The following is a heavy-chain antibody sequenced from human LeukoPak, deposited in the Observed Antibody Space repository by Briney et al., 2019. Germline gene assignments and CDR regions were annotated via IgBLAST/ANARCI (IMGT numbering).Heavy chain of an antibody. CDR1: GFTFSSYA. CDR2: ISYDGSNK. CDR3: AKDKSSGWYWENYFDY. J-gene: IGHJ4*02. D-gene: IGHD6-19*01. V-gene: IGHV3-30-3*01. Sequence: GGSLRLSCAASGFTFSSYAMHWVRQAPGKGLEWVAVISYDGSNKYYADSVKGRFTISRDNSKNTLYLQKNSLRAEDTALYYCAKDKSSGWYWENYFDYWGQGTLVTVSS.